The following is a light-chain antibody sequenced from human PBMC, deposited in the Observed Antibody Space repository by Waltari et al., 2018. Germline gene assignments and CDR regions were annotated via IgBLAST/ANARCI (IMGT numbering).Light chain of an antibody. CDR2: DVS. Sequence: QSALTQPASVSGSPGQSITISCTGTSLDVGFYNYVSWSQQYPGKAPKLIIYDVSQRPAGVSNRFSGSKSGNTASLTISGLQTEDEGDYYCNSYAGSSSWVFGGGTKLTVL. J-gene: IGLJ3*02. V-gene: IGLV2-14*03. CDR3: NSYAGSSSWV. CDR1: SLDVGFYNY.